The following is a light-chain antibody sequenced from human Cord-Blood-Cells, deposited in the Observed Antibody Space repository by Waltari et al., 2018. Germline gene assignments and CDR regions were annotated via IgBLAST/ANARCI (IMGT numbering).Light chain of an antibody. Sequence: QSALTQPRSVSGSPGQSVPISCTGTSSDVGGYNYVSWYQQHPGKAPKHMIYDVSMRPSGVRHRLSGPKSGNTASLTISGVQPEDEPEYYCHSYAGSYTYVVGTGTKVTVL. V-gene: IGLV2-11*01. CDR1: SSDVGGYNY. J-gene: IGLJ1*01. CDR2: DVS. CDR3: HSYAGSYTYV.